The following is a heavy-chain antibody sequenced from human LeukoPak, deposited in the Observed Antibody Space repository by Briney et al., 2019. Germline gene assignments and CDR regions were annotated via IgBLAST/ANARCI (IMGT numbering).Heavy chain of an antibody. J-gene: IGHJ4*02. V-gene: IGHV3-64*01. D-gene: IGHD1-26*01. CDR2: ISSNGGST. CDR3: ARTSGSYNEWDY. Sequence: PGGSLRLSCAASGFTFRSYAMHWVRQAPGKGLEYVSAISSNGGSTYYANSVKGRFTISRDHSKNTLYLQMGSLRAEDMAVYYCARTSGSYNEWDYWGQGTLVTVSS. CDR1: GFTFRSYA.